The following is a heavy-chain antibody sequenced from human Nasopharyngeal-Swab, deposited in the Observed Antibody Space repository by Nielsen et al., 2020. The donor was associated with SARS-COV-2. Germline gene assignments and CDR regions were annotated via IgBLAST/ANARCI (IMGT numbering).Heavy chain of an antibody. D-gene: IGHD6-13*01. Sequence: SETLSLTCAVYGGSFSGYFWSRIRQPPGKGLEWIGEINHSGSTNYNPSLKSRVTISVDTSKNQFSLKLSSVTAADTAAYYCARYRQYRGYYYYGMDVWGQGTTVTVSS. CDR1: GGSFSGYF. J-gene: IGHJ6*02. CDR2: INHSGST. CDR3: ARYRQYRGYYYYGMDV. V-gene: IGHV4-34*01.